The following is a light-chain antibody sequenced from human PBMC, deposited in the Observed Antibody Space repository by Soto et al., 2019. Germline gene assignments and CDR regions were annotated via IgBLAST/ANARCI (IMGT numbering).Light chain of an antibody. J-gene: IGKJ4*01. CDR3: QQTYSAPLT. V-gene: IGKV1-39*01. CDR2: GAS. CDR1: QCISNY. Sequence: DIQMTQSPFSLPASVGDRVNITCRASQCISNYLNWYQHKPGRAPSLLIHGASSLQGGVPSRFSGSGSGTDFTLTISSLHPEDFTTYYCQQTYSAPLTFGGGTRVEF.